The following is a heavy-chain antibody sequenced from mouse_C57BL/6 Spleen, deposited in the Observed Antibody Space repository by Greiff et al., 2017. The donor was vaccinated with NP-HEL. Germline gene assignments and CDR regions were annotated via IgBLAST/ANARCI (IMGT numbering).Heavy chain of an antibody. Sequence: VQLQQSGAELVRPGTSVKMSCKASGYTFTNYWIGWAKQRPGHGLEWIGDIYPGGGYTNYNEKFKGKAKLTADKSSSTAYMQFSSLTSEDSAIYYCARSGDYYAMDYWGQGTSVTVSS. D-gene: IGHD3-1*01. CDR2: IYPGGGYT. V-gene: IGHV1-63*01. CDR1: GYTFTNYW. J-gene: IGHJ4*01. CDR3: ARSGDYYAMDY.